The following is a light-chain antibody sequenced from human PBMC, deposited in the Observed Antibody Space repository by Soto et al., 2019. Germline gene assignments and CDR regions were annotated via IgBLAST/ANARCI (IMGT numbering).Light chain of an antibody. CDR1: QSISSD. V-gene: IGKV3D-15*01. CDR2: EAS. Sequence: CPTKLTQSPGDRATLSCRASQSISSDLGWYQQKPGQAPRLLIYEASSLASGIPARFSGRGSGTDFTLTISSLQPEDFATYYCLQDYNYPWTFGQGTKVDIK. J-gene: IGKJ1*01. CDR3: LQDYNYPWT.